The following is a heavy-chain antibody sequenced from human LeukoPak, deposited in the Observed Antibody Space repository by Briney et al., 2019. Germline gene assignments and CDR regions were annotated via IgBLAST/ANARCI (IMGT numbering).Heavy chain of an antibody. D-gene: IGHD6-13*01. CDR3: ARDPPIAAAGTEDY. CDR1: RFTFDDYG. CDR2: INWNGGST. J-gene: IGHJ4*02. V-gene: IGHV3-20*04. Sequence: PGGSLRLSCAASRFTFDDYGMSWVRQAPGKGLEWVSGINWNGGSTGYADSVNGRFTISRDNAKNSLYLQMNSLRAEDTALYYCARDPPIAAAGTEDYWGQGTLVTVSS.